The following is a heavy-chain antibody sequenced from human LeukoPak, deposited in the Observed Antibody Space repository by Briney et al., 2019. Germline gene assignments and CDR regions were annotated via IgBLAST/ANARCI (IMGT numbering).Heavy chain of an antibody. J-gene: IGHJ4*02. CDR1: GFTFSSYA. Sequence: PGGSLRLSCAASGFTFSSYAMHWVRQAPGKGLEWVAVISYDGSNKYYADSVKGRFTISRDNSKNTLYLQMNSLRAEDTAVYYCASQKGRYYDSSGYYYAPLGYWGQGTLVTVSS. CDR3: ASQKGRYYDSSGYYYAPLGY. V-gene: IGHV3-30-3*01. CDR2: ISYDGSNK. D-gene: IGHD3-22*01.